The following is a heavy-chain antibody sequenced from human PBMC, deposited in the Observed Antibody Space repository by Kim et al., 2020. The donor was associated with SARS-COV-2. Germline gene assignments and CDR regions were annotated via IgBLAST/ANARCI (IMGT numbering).Heavy chain of an antibody. CDR3: GKDLQQLGWVDP. J-gene: IGHJ5*02. Sequence: YYADSVKGRFTISRDNSKNTLYLQMIRLRAENTAVCYCGKDLQQLGWVDPWGQGTLLTVSS. V-gene: IGHV3-23*01. D-gene: IGHD6-13*01.